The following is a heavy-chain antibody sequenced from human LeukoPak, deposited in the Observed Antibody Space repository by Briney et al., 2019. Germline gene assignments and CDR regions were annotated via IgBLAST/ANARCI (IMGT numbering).Heavy chain of an antibody. D-gene: IGHD3-22*01. V-gene: IGHV3-23*01. Sequence: GGSLRLSCAASGFTFSSYAMSWVRQAPGKGLEWVSAISGSGGSTYYADSVKGRFTISRDNSKNTLYLQMNSLRAEDTAVYYCAKDSSGMIVARRFDYWGQGTLVTVSS. CDR1: GFTFSSYA. CDR2: ISGSGGST. CDR3: AKDSSGMIVARRFDY. J-gene: IGHJ4*02.